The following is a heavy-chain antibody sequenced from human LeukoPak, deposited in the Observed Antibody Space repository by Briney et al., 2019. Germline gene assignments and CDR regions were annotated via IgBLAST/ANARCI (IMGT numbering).Heavy chain of an antibody. V-gene: IGHV4-39*07. CDR2: IYYSGTT. D-gene: IGHD5-12*01. CDR1: DGSDINSSYY. CDR3: ARVVDIVATDY. J-gene: IGHJ4*02. Sequence: PSETLSLTCTVSDGSDINSSYYWGWIRQPPGKGLEWIASIYYSGTTYYNPSLKSRATISLETSKRQFSLKLRSVTAADTAVYYCARVVDIVATDYWGQGTLVTVSS.